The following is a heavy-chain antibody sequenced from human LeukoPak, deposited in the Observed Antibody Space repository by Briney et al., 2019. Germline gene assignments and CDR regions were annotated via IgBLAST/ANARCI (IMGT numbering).Heavy chain of an antibody. J-gene: IGHJ4*01. D-gene: IGHD1-26*01. CDR2: ISYDGSNK. CDR3: AKDAHSGSYFDY. CDR1: GFTFSSYA. Sequence: GGSLRLSCAASGFTFSSYAMHWVRQAPGKGLEWVAVISYDGSNKYYADSVKGRLTISRDNSKNTLYLQMNSLRVEDTAVYYCAKDAHSGSYFDYWGQGILVTVSS. V-gene: IGHV3-30-3*02.